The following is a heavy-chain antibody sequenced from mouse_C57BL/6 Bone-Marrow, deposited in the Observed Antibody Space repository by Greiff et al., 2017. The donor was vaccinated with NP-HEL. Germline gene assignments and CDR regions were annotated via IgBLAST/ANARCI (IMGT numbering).Heavy chain of an antibody. CDR2: IYPGNSDT. CDR1: GYTFTSYW. CDR3: TRPLYYYGSSYRFAY. V-gene: IGHV1-5*01. J-gene: IGHJ3*01. D-gene: IGHD1-1*01. Sequence: EVQLQQSGTVLARPGASVKMSCKPSGYTFTSYWMHWVKQRPGQGLEWIGAIYPGNSDTSYNQKFKGKAKLTAVTSASTAYMELSSLTNEDSAVYYCTRPLYYYGSSYRFAYWGQGTLVTVSA.